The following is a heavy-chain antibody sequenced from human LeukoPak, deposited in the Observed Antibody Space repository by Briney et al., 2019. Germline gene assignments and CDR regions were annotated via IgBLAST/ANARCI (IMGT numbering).Heavy chain of an antibody. CDR3: ATELRILSWGVDAFDI. CDR2: ISYDGSYK. V-gene: IGHV3-30*04. J-gene: IGHJ3*02. CDR1: GFNFNSYA. Sequence: GGSLRLSCAASGFNFNSYAVHWVRQAPGKGLQWVAVISYDGSYKNCADSVKGRFTISRETSKTTLYLQMNSLRAEDTAVYYCATELRILSWGVDAFDIWGQGTMVTVSS. D-gene: IGHD3-16*01.